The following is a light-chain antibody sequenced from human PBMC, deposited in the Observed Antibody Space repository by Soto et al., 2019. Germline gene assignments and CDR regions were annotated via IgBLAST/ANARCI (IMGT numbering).Light chain of an antibody. J-gene: IGKJ4*01. V-gene: IGKV1-39*01. CDR1: QRISSY. CDR2: AAS. Sequence: DSQVTQSPSSLSASVADRVTITCRTSQRISSYLNWFQQKPGKAPKLLIYAASTLQSGVPSRFSGSGSGTHFTLTISDLQPEDFATYYCQQTYTTPLTFGGGTKVEIK. CDR3: QQTYTTPLT.